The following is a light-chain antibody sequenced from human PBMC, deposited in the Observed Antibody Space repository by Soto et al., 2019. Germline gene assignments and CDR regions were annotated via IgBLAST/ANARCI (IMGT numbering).Light chain of an antibody. Sequence: QSALTQPASVSGSPGQSITISCTGTSSDVGSYNLVSWYQQHPGKAPKLMIYEVSNRPSGVSNRFSGSKSGNTASLTISGLQAEDEADYYCSSYTSSSTLCVFGTGTKVTV. J-gene: IGLJ1*01. CDR2: EVS. V-gene: IGLV2-14*02. CDR3: SSYTSSSTLCV. CDR1: SSDVGSYNL.